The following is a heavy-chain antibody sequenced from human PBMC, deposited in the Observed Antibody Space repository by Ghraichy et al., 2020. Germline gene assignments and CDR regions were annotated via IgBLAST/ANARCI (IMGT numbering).Heavy chain of an antibody. J-gene: IGHJ4*02. CDR3: ARVRYSGYDFSGVGYSSSVRTNDY. D-gene: IGHD5-12*01. CDR2: INHSGST. V-gene: IGHV4-34*01. Sequence: SQTLSLTCAVYGGSFSGYYWSWIRQPPGKGLEWIGEINHSGSTNYNPSLKSRVTISVDTSKNQFSLKLSSVTAADTAVYYCARVRYSGYDFSGVGYSSSVRTNDYWGQGTLVTVSS. CDR1: GGSFSGYY.